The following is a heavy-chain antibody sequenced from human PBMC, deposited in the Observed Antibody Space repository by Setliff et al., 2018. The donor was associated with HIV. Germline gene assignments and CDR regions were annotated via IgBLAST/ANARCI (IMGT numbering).Heavy chain of an antibody. J-gene: IGHJ4*02. CDR2: ISWNSDNI. CDR1: GFTFDDYA. Sequence: GGSLRLSCAASGFTFDDYAMHWVRQTPGKDLEWVSGISWNSDNIDYADSVKGRFTISRDNAKNSLYLQMNSLRAEDMAVYYCARPDSSGPTGYFDYWGQGTLVTVSS. V-gene: IGHV3-9*03. CDR3: ARPDSSGPTGYFDY. D-gene: IGHD6-19*01.